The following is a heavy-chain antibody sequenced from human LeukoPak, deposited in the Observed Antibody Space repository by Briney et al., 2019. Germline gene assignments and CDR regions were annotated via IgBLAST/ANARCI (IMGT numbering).Heavy chain of an antibody. D-gene: IGHD1-26*01. Sequence: KPGGSLRLSCAASGFTFTGYSMNWVRQAPGKGLEWVSTISGGGGSTYYADSVKGRFTISRDNSKNTLYLQVNSLRAEDTAVYYCAKGGKWDVTPFDYWGQGTLVTVSS. CDR2: ISGGGGST. J-gene: IGHJ4*02. CDR1: GFTFTGYS. V-gene: IGHV3-23*01. CDR3: AKGGKWDVTPFDY.